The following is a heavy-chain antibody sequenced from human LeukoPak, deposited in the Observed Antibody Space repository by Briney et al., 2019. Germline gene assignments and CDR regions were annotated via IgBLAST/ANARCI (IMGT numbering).Heavy chain of an antibody. CDR2: IKKEDGGEQ. V-gene: IGHV3-7*01. J-gene: IGHJ4*02. CDR3: ARGRNDYGSGSYYQIYPFDY. CDR1: GFTFSKYW. D-gene: IGHD3-10*01. Sequence: GGSLRLSCAASGFTFSKYWMSWVRQAPGKGLEWVANIKKEDGGEQNYVDSVKGRFTISRDNAKNSLYLQMNSLRAEDTAVYYCARGRNDYGSGSYYQIYPFDYWGQGTLVTVSS.